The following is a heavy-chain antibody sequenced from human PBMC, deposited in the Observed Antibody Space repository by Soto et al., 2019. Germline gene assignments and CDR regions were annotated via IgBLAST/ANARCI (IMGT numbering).Heavy chain of an antibody. J-gene: IGHJ6*03. Sequence: QVQLQESGPGLVKPSETLSLTCTVSGGSISSYYWSWIRQPPGKGLEWIGYIYYSGSTNYNPSLKSRVTISVDTSKNQFSLKLSSVTAADTAVYYCARSSLDYYYYYMDVWGKGTTVTVSS. CDR3: ARSSLDYYYYYMDV. V-gene: IGHV4-59*01. CDR2: IYYSGST. D-gene: IGHD1-1*01. CDR1: GGSISSYY.